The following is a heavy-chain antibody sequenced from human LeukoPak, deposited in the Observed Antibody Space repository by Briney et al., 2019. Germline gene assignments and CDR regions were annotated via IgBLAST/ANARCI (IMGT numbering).Heavy chain of an antibody. Sequence: RGRSLRLSCAASGFTFSSYAMHWVRQAPGKGLEWVAVISYDGSNKYYADSVKGRFTTSRDNSKNTLYLQMNSLRAEDTAVYYCARIDDYSNYDLSDYFDYWGQGTLVTVSS. CDR3: ARIDDYSNYDLSDYFDY. V-gene: IGHV3-30*04. CDR2: ISYDGSNK. J-gene: IGHJ4*02. D-gene: IGHD4-11*01. CDR1: GFTFSSYA.